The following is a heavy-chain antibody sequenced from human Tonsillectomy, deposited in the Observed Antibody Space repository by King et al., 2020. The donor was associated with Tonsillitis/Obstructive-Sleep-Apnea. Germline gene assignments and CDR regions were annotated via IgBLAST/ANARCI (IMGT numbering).Heavy chain of an antibody. Sequence: QVQLVESGAEVKKPGSSVKLSCKASGGTFSSYDISWVRQAPGQGLEWMGGIIPIFGTAKYAQKFQGRVTITADESTSTAYMELSSLRSEDTAVYYCARSVATIDYYYYHYMDVWGKGTTVTVSS. CDR3: ARSVATIDYYYYHYMDV. CDR1: GGTFSSYD. D-gene: IGHD5-12*01. J-gene: IGHJ6*03. CDR2: IIPIFGTA. V-gene: IGHV1-69*01.